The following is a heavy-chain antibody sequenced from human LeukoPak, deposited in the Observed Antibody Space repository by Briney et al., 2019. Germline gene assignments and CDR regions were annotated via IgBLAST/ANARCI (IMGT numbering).Heavy chain of an antibody. J-gene: IGHJ3*02. CDR3: ATDIYGSGSYSLTSGAFDI. Sequence: SETLSLTCAVSGGSISSSNWWSWVRQPPGKGLEWIGEIYHSGSTNYNPSLKSRVTISVDTSKNQFSLKLSSVTAADTAVYYCATDIYGSGSYSLTSGAFDIWGQGTMVTVSS. CDR1: GGSISSSNW. V-gene: IGHV4-4*02. D-gene: IGHD3-10*01. CDR2: IYHSGST.